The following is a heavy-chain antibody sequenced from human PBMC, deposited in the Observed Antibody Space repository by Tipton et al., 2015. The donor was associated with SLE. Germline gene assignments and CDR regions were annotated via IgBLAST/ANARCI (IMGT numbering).Heavy chain of an antibody. CDR3: ARAQQRITVFGVGFDI. J-gene: IGHJ3*02. CDR1: GFTFRSYA. Sequence: SLRLSCATSGFTFRSYAMHWVRQAPGKGLEWVAGISYDGSYEYYIDSVKGRFTLSRDNTKNTLYLQMNGLRTEDTAVYYCARAQQRITVFGVGFDIWGQGTLVTVSS. D-gene: IGHD3-3*01. V-gene: IGHV3-30*04. CDR2: ISYDGSYE.